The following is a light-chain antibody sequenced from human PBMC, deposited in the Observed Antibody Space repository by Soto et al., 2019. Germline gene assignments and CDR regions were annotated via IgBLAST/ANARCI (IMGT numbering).Light chain of an antibody. CDR1: QSLLYSNGYSY. CDR2: LGS. V-gene: IGKV2-28*01. Sequence: DLVMTQSPLSLPVTPGEPASISCRSSQSLLYSNGYSYLDWYLQKPGQSPQLLIYLGSNRASGVPDRFSGSGSGTDFTLKISRVEAEDVGVYYCMQVLQTPLTFGGGTKVEIK. CDR3: MQVLQTPLT. J-gene: IGKJ4*01.